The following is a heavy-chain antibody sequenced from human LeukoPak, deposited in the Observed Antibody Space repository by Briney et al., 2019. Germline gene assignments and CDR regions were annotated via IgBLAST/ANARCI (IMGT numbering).Heavy chain of an antibody. D-gene: IGHD6-19*01. CDR2: ISYDGSNK. Sequence: GRSLRLSCAASGFTFSSYAMHWVRQAPGKGLEWVAVISYDGSNKYYADSVKGRFTISRDNSKNTLYLQMNSLRAEDTAVYYCAKDGAYSIAVAGYFDYWGQGTLVTVSS. CDR1: GFTFSSYA. CDR3: AKDGAYSIAVAGYFDY. J-gene: IGHJ4*02. V-gene: IGHV3-30-3*01.